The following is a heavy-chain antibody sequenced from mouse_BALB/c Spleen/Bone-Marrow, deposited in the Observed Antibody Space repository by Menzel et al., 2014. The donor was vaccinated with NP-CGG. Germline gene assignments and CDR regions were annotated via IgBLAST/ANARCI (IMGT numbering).Heavy chain of an antibody. D-gene: IGHD2-1*01. CDR1: GFTFTDYY. Sequence: EVQLVESGGGLVQPGGSLRLSCATSGFTFTDYYMSWVRQPPGKALEWLGFIRNKANGYTTEYSASVKGRFTISRDNSQSILYLQMNTLRAEDGATYYCARDGNCGDYWGRGTSVTVSS. CDR3: ARDGNCGDY. V-gene: IGHV7-3*02. J-gene: IGHJ4*01. CDR2: IRNKANGYTT.